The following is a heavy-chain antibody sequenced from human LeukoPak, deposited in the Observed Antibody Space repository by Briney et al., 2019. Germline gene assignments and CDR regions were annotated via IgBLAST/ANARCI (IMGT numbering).Heavy chain of an antibody. CDR1: GFTFDDYA. V-gene: IGHV3-9*01. J-gene: IGHJ4*02. CDR2: ISWNSGSI. CDR3: ARDKQKLYSSSLPFDY. D-gene: IGHD6-6*01. Sequence: GGSLRLSCAASGFTFDDYAMHWVRQAPGKGLEWVSGISWNSGSIGYADSVKGRFTISRDNAKNSLYLQMNSLRAEDTAVYYCARDKQKLYSSSLPFDYWGQGTLVTVSS.